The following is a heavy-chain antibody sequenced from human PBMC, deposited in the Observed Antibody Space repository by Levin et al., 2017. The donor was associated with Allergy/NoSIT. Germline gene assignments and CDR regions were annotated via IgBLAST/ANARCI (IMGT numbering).Heavy chain of an antibody. CDR1: GDSISSRSDY. V-gene: IGHV4-39*01. CDR3: ARQRASGNPFDI. Sequence: NPSETLSLTCTVSGDSISSRSDYWGWIRQPPGKGLEWIASIYYSGSNYYNPSLRSRVTISVDTSKNQFFLKLSSVTAADTAVYYCARQRASGNPFDIWGQGTMVTVSS. J-gene: IGHJ3*02. CDR2: IYYSGSN.